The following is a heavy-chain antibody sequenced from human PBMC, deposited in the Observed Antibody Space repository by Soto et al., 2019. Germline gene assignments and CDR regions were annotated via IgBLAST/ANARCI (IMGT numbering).Heavy chain of an antibody. CDR1: GFTFSSYA. Sequence: QVQLVESGGGVVQPGRSLRLSCAASGFTFSSYAMHWVHQAPGKGLEWVAVISYDGSNKYYADSVKGRFTISRDNSKNTLYLQMNSLRAEDTAVYYCARDSGSSWIDYWGQGTLVTVSS. D-gene: IGHD6-13*01. J-gene: IGHJ4*02. CDR2: ISYDGSNK. V-gene: IGHV3-30-3*01. CDR3: ARDSGSSWIDY.